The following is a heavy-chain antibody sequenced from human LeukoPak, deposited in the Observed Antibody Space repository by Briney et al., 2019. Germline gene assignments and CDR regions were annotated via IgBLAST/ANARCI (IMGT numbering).Heavy chain of an antibody. D-gene: IGHD5-24*01. CDR1: GFTFSSYA. J-gene: IGHJ5*02. V-gene: IGHV3-23*01. CDR3: ARAPLVLQYRWWFDP. CDR2: ISGSGGST. Sequence: GGSLRLSCAASGFTFSSYAMSWVRQAPGKGLEWVSAISGSGGSTYYADSVKGRFTISRDSAKNSLYLQMNSLRAEDTAVYHCARAPLVLQYRWWFDPWGQGTLVIVSS.